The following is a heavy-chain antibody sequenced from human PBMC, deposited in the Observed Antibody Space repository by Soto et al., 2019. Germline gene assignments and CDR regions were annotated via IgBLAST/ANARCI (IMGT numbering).Heavy chain of an antibody. Sequence: QVQLQQSGPRLVKPSETLSLTCTVSSGPSSSHNWGWIRQPPGRGLEWIGYVYNTGGTSYNPSLKSRVTISADTSTNDISLKLSSVTAADTAVYYCARLLWSRGDWFDPWGQGTLVTVSS. CDR1: SGPSSSHN. CDR3: ARLLWSRGDWFDP. V-gene: IGHV4-59*08. CDR2: VYNTGGT. D-gene: IGHD3-10*01. J-gene: IGHJ5*02.